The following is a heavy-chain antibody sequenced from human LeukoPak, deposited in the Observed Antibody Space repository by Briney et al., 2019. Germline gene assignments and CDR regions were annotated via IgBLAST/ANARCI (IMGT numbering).Heavy chain of an antibody. D-gene: IGHD6-19*01. CDR1: GYTFTGYY. CDR2: INPNTGGT. V-gene: IGHV1-2*02. Sequence: GASVKVSCKASGYTFTGYYMNWVRQAPGQGPEWLGWINPNTGGTNYAQKFQGRVTMTRDTSISTAYMELSSLRSEDMAVCYCARLYSGWYGSSFDYWGQGTLVTVSS. J-gene: IGHJ4*02. CDR3: ARLYSGWYGSSFDY.